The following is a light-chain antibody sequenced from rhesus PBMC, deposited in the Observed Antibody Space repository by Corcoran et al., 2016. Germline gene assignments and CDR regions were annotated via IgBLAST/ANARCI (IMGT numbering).Light chain of an antibody. CDR1: ENVKND. V-gene: IGKV1-74*01. CDR2: KAS. Sequence: DIQMTQSPSSLSASVGDRVTITCRASENVKNDLNWYQQKPGKAPKLLIYKASTLQSVVPSRFSGSGSGTEYTFTISSLQPEDVATYYCQHGYGTPLTFGGGTKVEIK. J-gene: IGKJ4*01. CDR3: QHGYGTPLT.